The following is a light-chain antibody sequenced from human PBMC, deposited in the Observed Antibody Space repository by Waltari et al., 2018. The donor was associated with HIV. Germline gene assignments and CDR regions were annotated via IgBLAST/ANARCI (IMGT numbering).Light chain of an antibody. Sequence: QSVLTQPPSASGTPGQSVTISCSGSNSNIGSTSVYWYQQFPGTAPKLLIYRDNQRPSGVPDRFSGSKSGTSASLAISGLRSEDEADYYCAAWDHSLSARVFGGGTKMTVL. V-gene: IGLV1-47*01. CDR2: RDN. J-gene: IGLJ3*02. CDR3: AAWDHSLSARV. CDR1: NSNIGSTS.